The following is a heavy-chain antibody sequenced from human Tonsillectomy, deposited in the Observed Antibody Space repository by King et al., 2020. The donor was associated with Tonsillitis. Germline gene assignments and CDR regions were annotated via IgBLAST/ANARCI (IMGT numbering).Heavy chain of an antibody. V-gene: IGHV3-21*01. CDR2: ISISSIYI. D-gene: IGHD1-1*01. Sequence: VQLVESGGGLVKPGGSLRLSCAASGFTFSSYSMNWFRQAPGKGLEWVSSISISSIYIYYADSVKGRFTISRDNAKNSLYLQMNSLRAEDTAVYYCARVPLPIRSWFDPWGQGTLVTVSS. CDR1: GFTFSSYS. J-gene: IGHJ5*02. CDR3: ARVPLPIRSWFDP.